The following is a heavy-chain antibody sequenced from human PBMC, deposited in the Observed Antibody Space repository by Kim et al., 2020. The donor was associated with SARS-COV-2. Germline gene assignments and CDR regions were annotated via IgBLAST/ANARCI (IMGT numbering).Heavy chain of an antibody. V-gene: IGHV3-66*01. CDR3: AREGSSSWYTGGYYYYMDV. J-gene: IGHJ6*03. CDR2: IYSGGST. CDR1: GFTVSSNY. D-gene: IGHD6-13*01. Sequence: GGSLRLSCAASGFTVSSNYMSWVRQAPGKGLEWVSVIYSGGSTYYADSVKGRFTISRDNSKNTLYLQMNSLRAEDTAVYYCAREGSSSWYTGGYYYYMDVWGKGTTVTVS.